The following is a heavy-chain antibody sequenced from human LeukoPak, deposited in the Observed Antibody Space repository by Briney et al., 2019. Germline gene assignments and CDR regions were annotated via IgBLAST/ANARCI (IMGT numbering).Heavy chain of an antibody. V-gene: IGHV1-8*01. CDR1: RYTFTSYD. J-gene: IGHJ6*03. CDR3: ARRVAATGYYYYYYMDV. CDR2: MNHNSGNT. D-gene: IGHD2-15*01. Sequence: ASVKVSCQASRYTFTSYDINWVRQATGQGLEWMGWMNHNSGNTGYPQKSQGRVTMTRNTSISTAYMELSSLRSEDTAVYYCARRVAATGYYYYYYMDVWGKGTTVTVSS.